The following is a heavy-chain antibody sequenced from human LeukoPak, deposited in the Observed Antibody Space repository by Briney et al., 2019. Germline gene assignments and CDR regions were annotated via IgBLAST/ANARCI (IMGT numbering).Heavy chain of an antibody. V-gene: IGHV4-59*01. J-gene: IGHJ6*03. CDR3: ARALSPLKIAAAGYYYYYYMDV. CDR2: IYYSGST. Sequence: PSETLSLTCTVSGGSISSYYWSWIRQPPGKGLEWIGYIYYSGSTNYNPSLRSRVTISVDTSKNQFSLKLSSVTAADTAVYYCARALSPLKIAAAGYYYYYYMDVWGKGTTVTVSS. CDR1: GGSISSYY. D-gene: IGHD6-13*01.